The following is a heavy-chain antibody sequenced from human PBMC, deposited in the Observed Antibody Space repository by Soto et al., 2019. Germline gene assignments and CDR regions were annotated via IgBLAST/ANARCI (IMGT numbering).Heavy chain of an antibody. CDR2: INHSGST. V-gene: IGHV4-34*01. Sequence: SETLSLTCAVYGGSFSGYYWSWIRQPPGKGLEWIGEINHSGSTNYNPYLKSRVTISVDTYKNQFSQKLSSVTAADTAVYYCARVSGYDYYYYYGMDVWGQGTTVTVSS. CDR3: ARVSGYDYYYYYGMDV. CDR1: GGSFSGYY. J-gene: IGHJ6*02. D-gene: IGHD5-12*01.